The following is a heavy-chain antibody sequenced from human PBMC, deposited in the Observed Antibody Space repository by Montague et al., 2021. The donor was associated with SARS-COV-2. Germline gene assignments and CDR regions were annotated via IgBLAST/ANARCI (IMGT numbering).Heavy chain of an antibody. J-gene: IGHJ4*02. Sequence: CAISGDSVGVEEARWRWEEQTPELEFRLLGVRCYRSEKYNDYAESVKSRITIDPDTSKHQFSLHLNSVTPEDTAVYYCARIPVGSKYYFDFWGQGTLVTVSS. CDR1: GDSVGVEEAR. V-gene: IGHV6-1*01. CDR2: RCYRSEKYN. CDR3: ARIPVGSKYYFDF. D-gene: IGHD2-2*01.